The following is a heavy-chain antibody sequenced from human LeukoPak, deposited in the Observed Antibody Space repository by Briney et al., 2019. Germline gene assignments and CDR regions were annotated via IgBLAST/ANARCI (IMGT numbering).Heavy chain of an antibody. J-gene: IGHJ5*02. V-gene: IGHV4-59*01. D-gene: IGHD2-8*01. Sequence: SQTLSLTCTVSGGSISSYYLSWIRQPPGKGLEWIGYIYYSGSTNYNPSLKSRVTISVDTSKNQFSLKLSSVTAADTAVYYSARARRYCTNGVCYTWGNWFDPWGQGTLVTVSS. CDR1: GGSISSYY. CDR2: IYYSGST. CDR3: ARARRYCTNGVCYTWGNWFDP.